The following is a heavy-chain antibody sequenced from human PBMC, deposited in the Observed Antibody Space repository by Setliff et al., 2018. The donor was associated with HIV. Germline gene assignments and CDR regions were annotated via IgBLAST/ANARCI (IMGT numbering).Heavy chain of an antibody. CDR1: GGSIGIRSYF. CDR3: ARHSSSRRHDAFDI. D-gene: IGHD6-6*01. V-gene: IGHV4-39*01. Sequence: SETLSLTCTVSGGSIGIRSYFWGWIRQPPGKGLEWIGSVYSSGSTYYNPSLKSRVTVSVDTSKDQFSLRLSSVTAADTAVYYCARHSSSRRHDAFDIWGQGTMVTVSS. CDR2: VYSSGST. J-gene: IGHJ3*02.